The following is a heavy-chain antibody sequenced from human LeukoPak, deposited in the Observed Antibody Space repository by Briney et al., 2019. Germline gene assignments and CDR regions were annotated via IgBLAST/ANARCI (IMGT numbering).Heavy chain of an antibody. J-gene: IGHJ4*01. Sequence: GGSLRLSCAASGFTFSNYWLTWVRQAPGQGLEWVANIKQDGSEKHYVDSVRGRFTISRYNAKSSLYLQMNSLRAEDTAVYYCARDRQIADWSQGSLVTVPS. V-gene: IGHV3-7*01. CDR1: GFTFSNYW. CDR3: ARDRQIAD. D-gene: IGHD6-6*01. CDR2: IKQDGSEK.